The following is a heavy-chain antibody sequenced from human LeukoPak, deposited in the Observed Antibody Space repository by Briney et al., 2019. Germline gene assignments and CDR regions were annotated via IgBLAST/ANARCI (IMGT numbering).Heavy chain of an antibody. J-gene: IGHJ3*02. V-gene: IGHV1-69*13. Sequence: GASVRVSCKASGGTFSSYAISWVRQTPGQGLEWMGGIIPIFGTANYAQKFQGRVTITADESTSTAYMELSILRSEDTAVYYCARANKQWLRLGAFDIWGQGTMVTVSS. D-gene: IGHD6-19*01. CDR2: IIPIFGTA. CDR1: GGTFSSYA. CDR3: ARANKQWLRLGAFDI.